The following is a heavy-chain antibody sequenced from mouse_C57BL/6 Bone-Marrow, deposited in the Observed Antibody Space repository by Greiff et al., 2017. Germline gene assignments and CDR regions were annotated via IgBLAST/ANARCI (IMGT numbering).Heavy chain of an antibody. CDR1: GYTFTSYW. CDR3: ARGSLYDGYYPY. Sequence: VQLQQPGAELVMPGASVKLSCKASGYTFTSYWMHWVKQRPGQGLEWIGEIDPSDSYTNYNQKFKGKSTLTVDKSSSTAYMQLSSLTSEDSAVYYGARGSLYDGYYPYWGQGTLVTVSA. CDR2: IDPSDSYT. J-gene: IGHJ3*01. D-gene: IGHD2-3*01. V-gene: IGHV1-69*01.